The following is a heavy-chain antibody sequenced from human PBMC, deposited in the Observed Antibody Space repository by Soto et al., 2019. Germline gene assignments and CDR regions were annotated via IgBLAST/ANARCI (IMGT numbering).Heavy chain of an antibody. Sequence: PGGSLRLSCAASGFTFRDYWMTWVRQAPGMGLEWLANIKADGSDKYYVDSVKGRFTISRDNAKNSLYLQMNSLRAEDTAVYYCARDLRYDALDIWGQGTMVTVSS. CDR1: GFTFRDYW. V-gene: IGHV3-7*01. D-gene: IGHD1-1*01. J-gene: IGHJ3*02. CDR3: ARDLRYDALDI. CDR2: IKADGSDK.